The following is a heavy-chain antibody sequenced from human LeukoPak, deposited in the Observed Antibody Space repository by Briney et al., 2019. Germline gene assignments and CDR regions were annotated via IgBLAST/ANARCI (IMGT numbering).Heavy chain of an antibody. CDR2: SNYSGNS. D-gene: IGHD3-9*01. CDR3: ARATYDLLTGYYLDS. Sequence: PSQTLSLTCSVSGGSITSGRYYWTWMRQYPEKGREGVGYSNYSGNSHLKPSRKIPVAISLYKSKNQFSLNLTSATAADTAVYYCARATYDLLTGYYLDSWGQGTLVTVSS. V-gene: IGHV4-31*01. J-gene: IGHJ4*02. CDR1: GGSITSGRYY.